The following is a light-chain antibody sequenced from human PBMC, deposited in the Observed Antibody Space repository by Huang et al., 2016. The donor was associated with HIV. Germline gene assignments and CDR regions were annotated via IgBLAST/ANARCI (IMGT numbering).Light chain of an antibody. V-gene: IGKV3-15*01. CDR2: GAS. Sequence: EVVMTQSPATLSVSPGERATLFCRDSQSLSTNLAWYQQKPGQPPRLLIYGASTRATGVPARLSGSGSGTDFNLTISSLQPEDFAVYYCQQYDDWPPVTFGPGTKVDFK. CDR3: QQYDDWPPVT. CDR1: QSLSTN. J-gene: IGKJ3*01.